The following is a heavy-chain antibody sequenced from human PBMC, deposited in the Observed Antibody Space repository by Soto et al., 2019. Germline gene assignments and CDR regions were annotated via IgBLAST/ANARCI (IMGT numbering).Heavy chain of an antibody. V-gene: IGHV1-3*01. CDR3: ARLGPGYENFDY. D-gene: IGHD3-9*01. CDR2: INAGNGNT. Sequence: ASVKVSCKASGYTFTSYAMHWVRQAPGQRLEWMGWINAGNGNTKYSQKFQGRFTITRDTSASTAYMELSSLRSEDTAVYYCARLGPGYENFDYWGQGTLVTVSS. CDR1: GYTFTSYA. J-gene: IGHJ4*02.